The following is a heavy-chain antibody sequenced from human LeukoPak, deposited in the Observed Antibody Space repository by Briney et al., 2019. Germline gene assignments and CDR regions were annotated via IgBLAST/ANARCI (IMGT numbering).Heavy chain of an antibody. D-gene: IGHD2-15*01. J-gene: IGHJ3*02. Sequence: PGGSLRLSCAASGFTFRNYVIHWVRQAPGKGLEWVAVTSSDLNVKLYADSVKGRFTISRDNAKNSLYLQMNSLRAEDTAVYYCARDRSGSIWGQGTMVTVSS. CDR2: TSSDLNVK. CDR1: GFTFRNYV. CDR3: ARDRSGSI. V-gene: IGHV3-30-3*01.